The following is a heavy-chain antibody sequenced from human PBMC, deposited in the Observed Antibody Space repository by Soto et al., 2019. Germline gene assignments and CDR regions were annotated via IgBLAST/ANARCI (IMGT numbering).Heavy chain of an antibody. CDR1: GFTFTSSA. Sequence: QMQLVQSGPEVKKPGTSLKVSCKASGFTFTSSAVQWVRQARGQRLEWIGWIVVGSGNTNYAQKFQERVNITREMSPSTAHMELSSRRSEDTAVYYCAAGRYSRGGYLTCVYWGQGPLVTVSS. D-gene: IGHD6-19*01. J-gene: IGHJ4*02. CDR2: IVVGSGNT. CDR3: AAGRYSRGGYLTCVY. V-gene: IGHV1-58*01.